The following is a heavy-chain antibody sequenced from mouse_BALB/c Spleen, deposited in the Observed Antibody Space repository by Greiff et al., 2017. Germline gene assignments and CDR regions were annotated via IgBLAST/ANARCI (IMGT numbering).Heavy chain of an antibody. CDR2: ISSGGGNT. V-gene: IGHV5-9*03. Sequence: EVMLVESGGGLVKPGGSLKLSCAASGFTFSSYTMSWVRQTPEKRLEWVATISSGGGNTYYPDSVKGRFTISRDNAKNNLYLQMSSLRSEDTALYYCARLSNYYYGSSYEAMDYWGQGTSVNVSS. CDR1: GFTFSSYT. CDR3: ARLSNYYYGSSYEAMDY. D-gene: IGHD1-1*01. J-gene: IGHJ4*01.